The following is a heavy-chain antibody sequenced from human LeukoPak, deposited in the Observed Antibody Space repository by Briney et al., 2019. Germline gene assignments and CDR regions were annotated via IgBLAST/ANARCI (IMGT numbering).Heavy chain of an antibody. J-gene: IGHJ4*02. V-gene: IGHV1-69*05. D-gene: IGHD6-13*01. CDR2: IIPIFGTA. CDR3: ARAAAGTDRDFDY. Sequence: SVKVSCKASGGTFSSYAISWVRQAPGQGLEWMGGIIPIFGTANYAQKFQGRVTITTDESTSTAYMELSSLRSGDTAVYYCARAAAGTDRDFDYWGQGTLVTVSS. CDR1: GGTFSSYA.